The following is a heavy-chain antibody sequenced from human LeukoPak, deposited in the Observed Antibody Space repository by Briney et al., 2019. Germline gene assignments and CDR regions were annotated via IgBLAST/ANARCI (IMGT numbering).Heavy chain of an antibody. V-gene: IGHV1-18*01. D-gene: IGHD6-13*01. CDR1: GYTFTSYG. CDR3: AAYSSSWYGAFDI. Sequence: APVKVSCKASGYTFTSYGISWVRQAPGQGLEWMGWISAYNGNTNYAQKLQGRVTMTTNTSTSTAYMELRSLRSDDTAVYYCAAYSSSWYGAFDIWGQGTMVTVSS. CDR2: ISAYNGNT. J-gene: IGHJ3*02.